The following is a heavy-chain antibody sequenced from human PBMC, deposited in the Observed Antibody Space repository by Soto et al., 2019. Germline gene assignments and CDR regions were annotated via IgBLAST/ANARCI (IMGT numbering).Heavy chain of an antibody. CDR3: ARDRRSGLRFLEWLFKRYYYYGMDV. D-gene: IGHD3-3*01. CDR2: INPNSGGT. J-gene: IGHJ6*02. Sequence: RASVKVSCKASGYTFTGYYMHWVRQAPGQGLEWMGWINPNSGGTNYAQKFQGRVTMTRDTSISTAYMELSRLRSDDTAVYYCARDRRSGLRFLEWLFKRYYYYGMDVWGQGTTVTVSS. CDR1: GYTFTGYY. V-gene: IGHV1-2*02.